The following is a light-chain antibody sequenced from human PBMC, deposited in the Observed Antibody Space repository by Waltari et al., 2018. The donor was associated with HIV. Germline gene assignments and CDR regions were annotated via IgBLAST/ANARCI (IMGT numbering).Light chain of an antibody. CDR3: QQYNSYSLWT. V-gene: IGKV1-5*03. J-gene: IGKJ1*01. CDR1: QSISSW. CDR2: MES. Sequence: DIQITQSPSSLSASVGYIVTITCRATQSISSWLAWFQQKPGKAPKLLIYMESSLESGVTSRFSGSRSGTEVTITISSLQPDDFATYYCQQYNSYSLWTFGQGTKVEIK.